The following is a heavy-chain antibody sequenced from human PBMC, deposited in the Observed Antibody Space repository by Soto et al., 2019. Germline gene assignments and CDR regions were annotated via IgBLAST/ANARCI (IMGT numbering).Heavy chain of an antibody. CDR1: GYNFTTYW. D-gene: IGHD3-22*01. J-gene: IGHJ4*02. Sequence: PGESLKISCKGSGYNFTTYWIGWVRQMSGKGLEWMGIIYPGDSYTNYSPSFQGHVTISADKSISTAYLQWSSLKASDTAMYYCARHFSGVSMIVVVTPPDYWGQGTLVTVSS. CDR3: ARHFSGVSMIVVVTPPDY. CDR2: IYPGDSYT. V-gene: IGHV5-51*01.